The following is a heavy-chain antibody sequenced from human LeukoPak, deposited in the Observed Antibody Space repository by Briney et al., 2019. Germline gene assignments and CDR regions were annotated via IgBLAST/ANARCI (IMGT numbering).Heavy chain of an antibody. V-gene: IGHV1-69*04. CDR3: GRVREGDGYPIVFDY. Sequence: ASVKVCCKASGGTFSSYAISWVRQAPGQGLEWMGRIIPILGIANYAQKFQGRVTITADKSTSTAYMELSSLRSEDTAVYYCGRVREGDGYPIVFDYWGQGTLVTVSS. CDR1: GGTFSSYA. CDR2: IIPILGIA. J-gene: IGHJ4*02. D-gene: IGHD5-12*01.